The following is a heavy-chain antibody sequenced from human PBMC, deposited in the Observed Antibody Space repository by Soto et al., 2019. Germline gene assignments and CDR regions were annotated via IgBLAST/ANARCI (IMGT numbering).Heavy chain of an antibody. Sequence: GESLKISCAASGFTFSSYWMSWVRQAPGKGLEWVANIKQDGSEKYYVDSVKGRFTISRDNAKNSLYLQMNSLRAEDTAVYYCARYGLVVAATLAWFDPWGQGTLVTVSS. D-gene: IGHD2-15*01. CDR1: GFTFSSYW. V-gene: IGHV3-7*01. CDR3: ARYGLVVAATLAWFDP. CDR2: IKQDGSEK. J-gene: IGHJ5*02.